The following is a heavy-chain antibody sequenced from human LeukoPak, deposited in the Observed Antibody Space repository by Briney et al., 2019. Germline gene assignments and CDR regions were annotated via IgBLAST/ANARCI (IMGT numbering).Heavy chain of an antibody. J-gene: IGHJ3*02. CDR2: IYYSGST. CDR1: GGSISSGGYY. V-gene: IGHV4-31*03. CDR3: ARSDDSSGYYPPGPFDI. Sequence: SETLSLTCTVSGGSISSGGYYWSWLRQHPGKGLEWIGYIYYSGSTYYNPSLKSRVTISVDTSKNQFSLKLSSVTAADTAVYYCARSDDSSGYYPPGPFDIWGQGTMVTVSS. D-gene: IGHD3-22*01.